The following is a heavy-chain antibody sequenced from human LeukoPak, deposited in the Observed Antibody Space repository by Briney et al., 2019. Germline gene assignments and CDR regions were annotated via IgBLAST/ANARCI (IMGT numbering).Heavy chain of an antibody. D-gene: IGHD6-6*01. CDR1: GYTFTTYN. CDR2: INPNSGGT. J-gene: IGHJ4*02. CDR3: ATIAPHLLKPFDY. Sequence: GASVKVSCKASGYTFTTYNINWVRQAPGQGLEWMGWINPNSGGTNYAQKFQGRVTMTRDTSISTAYMELSRLRSDDTAVYYCATIAPHLLKPFDYWGQGTLVTVSS. V-gene: IGHV1-2*02.